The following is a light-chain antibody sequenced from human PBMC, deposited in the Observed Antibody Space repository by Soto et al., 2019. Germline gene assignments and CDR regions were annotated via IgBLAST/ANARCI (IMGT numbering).Light chain of an antibody. CDR3: ATWDDDLNAAV. Sequence: QSVLTQPPSLSGTPGQRVTISCSGSSSNIAGNTVHWYQHLPGTAPKLLIYINDQRPSGVPGRFSASTSGTSASLAISGHQSDDEADYYCATWDDDLNAAVFGGGTQLTVL. V-gene: IGLV1-44*01. CDR1: SSNIAGNT. J-gene: IGLJ7*01. CDR2: IND.